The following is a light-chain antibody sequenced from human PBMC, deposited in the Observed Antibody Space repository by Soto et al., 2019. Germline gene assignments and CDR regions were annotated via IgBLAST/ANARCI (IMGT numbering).Light chain of an antibody. CDR3: GSYTSTDTPYV. CDR1: SADVGGYNY. J-gene: IGLJ1*01. Sequence: QSVLAQPSSVSGSPGQSITISCTGTSADVGGYNYVSWYQHHPGKGSKLIIYEVNNRPSGVSDRLSGSKSGNKASLTISNLEAEDESDYYCGSYTSTDTPYVLGTGTKVTVL. CDR2: EVN. V-gene: IGLV2-14*01.